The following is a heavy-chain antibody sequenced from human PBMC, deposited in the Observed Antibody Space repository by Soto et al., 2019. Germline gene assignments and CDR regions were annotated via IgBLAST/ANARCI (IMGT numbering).Heavy chain of an antibody. Sequence: SETLSLTCTVSGGSISSSSYYWGWIRQPPGKGLEWIGSIYYSGSTYYNPSLKSRVTISVDTSKNQFSLKLSSVTAADTAVYYCAIPWQWLGNDAFDIWGQGTMVTVSS. CDR1: GGSISSSSYY. CDR3: AIPWQWLGNDAFDI. J-gene: IGHJ3*02. V-gene: IGHV4-39*01. CDR2: IYYSGST. D-gene: IGHD6-19*01.